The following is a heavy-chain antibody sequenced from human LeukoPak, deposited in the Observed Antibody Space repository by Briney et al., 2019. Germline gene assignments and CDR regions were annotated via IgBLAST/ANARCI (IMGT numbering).Heavy chain of an antibody. CDR2: IIPIFGTA. J-gene: IGHJ6*03. Sequence: SVKVSCKASGGTFSSYAISWVRQAPGQGLEWMGGIIPIFGTANYAQKFQGRVTITTDESTSTAYMELSSLRSEDTAVYYCASSGLGYYYYYMDVWGKGTTVTVSS. D-gene: IGHD3-10*01. V-gene: IGHV1-69*05. CDR1: GGTFSSYA. CDR3: ASSGLGYYYYYMDV.